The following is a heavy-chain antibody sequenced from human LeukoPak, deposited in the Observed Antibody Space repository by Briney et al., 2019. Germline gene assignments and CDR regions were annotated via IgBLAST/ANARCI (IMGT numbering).Heavy chain of an antibody. Sequence: PGGSLRLSCSASGFTFHNYGIHWVRQAPGKGLEWVAFIRYDGSNKYYADSVKGRFTISRDNSKNTVYLQMNSLRAEDTAVYYCAKDWESYPGYWGQGTLVTVSS. CDR3: AKDWESYPGY. CDR1: GFTFHNYG. J-gene: IGHJ4*02. CDR2: IRYDGSNK. D-gene: IGHD1-26*01. V-gene: IGHV3-30*02.